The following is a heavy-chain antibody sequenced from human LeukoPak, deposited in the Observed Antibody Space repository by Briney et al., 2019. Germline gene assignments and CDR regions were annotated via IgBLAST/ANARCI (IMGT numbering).Heavy chain of an antibody. J-gene: IGHJ6*03. V-gene: IGHV1-69*05. CDR3: ARCLWLSSSGKKYYYYYYYMDV. D-gene: IGHD3-10*01. Sequence: SVKVSCKASGGTFSSYAISWVRQAPGQGLEWMGGIIPIFGTANYAQEFQGRVTITTDESTSTAYMELSSLRSEDTAVYYCARCLWLSSSGKKYYYYYYYMDVWGKGTTVTVSS. CDR2: IIPIFGTA. CDR1: GGTFSSYA.